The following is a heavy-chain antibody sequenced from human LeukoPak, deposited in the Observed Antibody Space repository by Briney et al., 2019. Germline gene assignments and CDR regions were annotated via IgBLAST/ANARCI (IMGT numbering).Heavy chain of an antibody. CDR1: GGSISSYY. J-gene: IGHJ5*02. CDR2: IHYTGST. V-gene: IGHV4-59*01. Sequence: PSETLSLTCTVSGGSISSYYWSWIRQSPGKGLECIGYIHYTGSTNYNPSLKSRVTISVETSKNQFSLKLKSVTAADTAVYYCARFTPQGYGWGGYNRFDPWGQGTLVTVSS. CDR3: ARFTPQGYGWGGYNRFDP. D-gene: IGHD3-16*01.